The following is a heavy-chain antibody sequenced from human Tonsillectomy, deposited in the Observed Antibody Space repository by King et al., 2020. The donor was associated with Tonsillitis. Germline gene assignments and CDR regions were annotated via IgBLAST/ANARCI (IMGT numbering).Heavy chain of an antibody. CDR1: GFTFSSYG. CDR2: ISYDGSNK. V-gene: IGHV3-30*18. CDR3: AKGDGDYFAY. D-gene: IGHD4-17*01. Sequence: VQLVESGGGVVQPGRSLRLSCAASGFTFSSYGMHWVRQAPGKGLEWVAVISYDGSNKYYADSVKGRFTISRDNSKNTLYLQMNSQRAEDTAVYYCAKGDGDYFAYWGQGTLVTVSS. J-gene: IGHJ4*02.